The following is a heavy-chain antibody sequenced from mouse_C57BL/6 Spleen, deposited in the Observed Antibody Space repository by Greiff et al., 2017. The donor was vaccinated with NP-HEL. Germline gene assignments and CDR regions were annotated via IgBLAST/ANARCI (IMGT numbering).Heavy chain of an antibody. J-gene: IGHJ3*01. V-gene: IGHV1-18*01. CDR3: ARSDYYGSSGFAY. CDR2: INPNNGGT. CDR1: GYTFTDYN. Sequence: VQLQQSGPELVKPGASVKIPCKASGYTFTDYNMDWVKQSHGKSLEWIGDINPNNGGTIYNQKFKGKATLTVDKSSSTAYMELRSLTAEDTAVYDCARSDYYGSSGFAYWGQGTLVSVSA. D-gene: IGHD1-1*01.